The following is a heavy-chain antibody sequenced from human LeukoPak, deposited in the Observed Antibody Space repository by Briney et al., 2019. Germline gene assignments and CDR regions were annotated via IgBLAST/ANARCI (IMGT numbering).Heavy chain of an antibody. Sequence: GGSLRLSCAASGFTFSSYAMSWVRQAPGKGLEWVSSISGSGGSTYYADSVKGRFTISRDNSKNTLYLQMNSLRAEDTAVYYCAQDTRGQRLVRSWFDPWGQGTLVTVSS. V-gene: IGHV3-23*01. CDR1: GFTFSSYA. D-gene: IGHD6-13*01. CDR2: ISGSGGST. J-gene: IGHJ5*02. CDR3: AQDTRGQRLVRSWFDP.